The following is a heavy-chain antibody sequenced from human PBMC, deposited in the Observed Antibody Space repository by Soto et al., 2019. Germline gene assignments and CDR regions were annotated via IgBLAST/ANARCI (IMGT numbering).Heavy chain of an antibody. CDR2: INSDGSST. D-gene: IGHD2-2*01. Sequence: EVQLVESGGGVVQPGGSLRLSCAASGFTISSYWMHWVRQAPGKGLVWVSRINSDGSSTSYADSVKGRFTISRDNAKNTVYRQWNSLRDEYTAVYCCSRDLPDWGPGNPGTGFS. CDR1: GFTISSYW. CDR3: SRDLPD. V-gene: IGHV3-74*01. J-gene: IGHJ4*02.